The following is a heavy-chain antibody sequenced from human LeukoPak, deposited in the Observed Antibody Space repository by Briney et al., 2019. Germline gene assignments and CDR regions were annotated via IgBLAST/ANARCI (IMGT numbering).Heavy chain of an antibody. J-gene: IGHJ5*02. CDR1: GGSISSYY. D-gene: IGHD6-13*01. V-gene: IGHV4-4*07. Sequence: SETLSPTCTVSGGSISSYYWSWIRQPAGKGLEWIGRIYTSGSTNYNPSLKSRVTMSVDTSKNQFSLKLSSVTAADTAVYYCARDHRLDSSSWYYENWFDPWGQGTLVTVSS. CDR3: ARDHRLDSSSWYYENWFDP. CDR2: IYTSGST.